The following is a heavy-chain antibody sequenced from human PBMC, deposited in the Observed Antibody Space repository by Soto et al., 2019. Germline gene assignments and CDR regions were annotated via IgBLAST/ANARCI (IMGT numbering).Heavy chain of an antibody. D-gene: IGHD4-17*01. CDR2: ISASGGRA. J-gene: IGHJ3*02. CDR1: GFIFGSYA. V-gene: IGHV3-23*01. CDR3: AKDPNGDYVGGFDM. Sequence: LRLSCAASGFIFGSYAMSWVRQAPGKGLEWVSGISASGGRAYYADSVRGRFTIFKDNSKNTLYLQMNSLRVEDTALYYCAKDPNGDYVGGFDMRGPGTMVT.